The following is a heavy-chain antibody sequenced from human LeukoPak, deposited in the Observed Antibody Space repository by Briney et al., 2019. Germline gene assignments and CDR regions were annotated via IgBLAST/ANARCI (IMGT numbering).Heavy chain of an antibody. J-gene: IGHJ4*02. CDR3: ARVGQWLGQYYFDY. CDR1: GYTFTSYY. CDR2: INPNSGGT. D-gene: IGHD6-19*01. V-gene: IGHV1-2*06. Sequence: ASVKVSCKASGYTFTSYYMHWVRQAPGQGLEWMGRINPNSGGTNYAQKFQGRVTMTRDTSISSAYMELSRLRSDDTAVYYCARVGQWLGQYYFDYWGQGTLVTVSS.